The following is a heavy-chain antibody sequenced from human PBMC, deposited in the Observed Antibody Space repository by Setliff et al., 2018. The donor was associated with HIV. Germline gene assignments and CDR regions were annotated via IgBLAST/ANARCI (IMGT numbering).Heavy chain of an antibody. D-gene: IGHD6-6*01. CDR2: ISSSGTTI. J-gene: IGHJ4*02. CDR3: ARDLRSSHGSPNYFDY. CDR1: GFTFSDYY. Sequence: PGGSLRLSCTVSGFTFSDYYMSWIRQSPGKGLEWISYISSSGTTIYYADSVKGRFTISRDNAKNSLYLEMNSLRAEETAVYYCARDLRSSHGSPNYFDYWGRGALVTVSS. V-gene: IGHV3-11*04.